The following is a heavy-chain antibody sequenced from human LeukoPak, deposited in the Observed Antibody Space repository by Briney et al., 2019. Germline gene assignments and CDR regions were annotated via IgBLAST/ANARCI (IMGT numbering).Heavy chain of an antibody. CDR3: ARILYGDRDDDAFDI. CDR1: GGSFSGYY. J-gene: IGHJ3*02. D-gene: IGHD4-17*01. CDR2: INHSGST. V-gene: IGHV4-34*01. Sequence: SSETLSLTCAVYGGSFSGYYWSWIRQPPGKGLEWIGEINHSGSTNYNPSLKSRVTISVDTSKNQFSLKLSSVTAADTAVYYCARILYGDRDDDAFDIWGQGTMVTVSS.